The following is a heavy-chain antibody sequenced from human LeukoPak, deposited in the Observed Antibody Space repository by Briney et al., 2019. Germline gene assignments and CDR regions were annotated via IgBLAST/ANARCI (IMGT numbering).Heavy chain of an antibody. J-gene: IGHJ5*02. CDR1: GFTFTSSA. D-gene: IGHD3-3*01. CDR3: AADLGPRGSNDYDFWSGYYTGWLSGWFDP. V-gene: IGHV1-58*02. CDR2: IVVGSGNT. Sequence: SVKVSCKASGFTFTSSAMQWVRQARGQRLEWIGWIVVGSGNTNYAQKFQGRVTITRDMSTSTAYMELSSLRSEDTAVYYCAADLGPRGSNDYDFWSGYYTGWLSGWFDPWGQGTLVTVSS.